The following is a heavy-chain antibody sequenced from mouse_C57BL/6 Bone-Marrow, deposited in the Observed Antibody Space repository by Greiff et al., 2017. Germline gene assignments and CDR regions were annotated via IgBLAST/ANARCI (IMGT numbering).Heavy chain of an antibody. Sequence: LVESGPELVKPGASVKLSCKASGYTFTSYDINWGKQRPGQGLGWIGWIYPGDGSTKYNEKFKGKATLSVDTSSSTAYMELHSLTSEDSAVYFCARLEFDGSSGDWYFDVWGTGTTVTVSS. J-gene: IGHJ1*03. CDR2: IYPGDGST. V-gene: IGHV1-85*01. CDR3: ARLEFDGSSGDWYFDV. CDR1: GYTFTSYD. D-gene: IGHD1-1*01.